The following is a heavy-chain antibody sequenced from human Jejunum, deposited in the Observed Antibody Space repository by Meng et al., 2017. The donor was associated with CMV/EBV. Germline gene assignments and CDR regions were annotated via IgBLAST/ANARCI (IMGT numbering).Heavy chain of an antibody. CDR1: ISSTNYY. D-gene: IGHD3-10*01. Sequence: ISSTNYYWGGISRPPGKGLEWIGNIYDSGRTDYNQSLKSRVTTSVDTSKNQLSLKLSSVTAADTAIYYCARLMYYYGSGTPYYFDYWGQGTPVTVSS. CDR3: ARLMYYYGSGTPYYFDY. CDR2: IYDSGRT. V-gene: IGHV4-39*07. J-gene: IGHJ4*02.